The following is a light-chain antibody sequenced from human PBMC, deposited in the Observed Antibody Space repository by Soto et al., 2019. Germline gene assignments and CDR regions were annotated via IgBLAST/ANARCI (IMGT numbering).Light chain of an antibody. CDR3: LQHNTFRWT. Sequence: DIPMTQSPSSLSASVGEGVTITCRARQVFRDDLGWYQQKPGKAPKRLIYSTSRLQSGVPSRFSGSGSGTELTLTISSLQPEDFATYYCLQHNTFRWTFGQGTKVELK. CDR1: QVFRDD. J-gene: IGKJ1*01. V-gene: IGKV1-17*01. CDR2: STS.